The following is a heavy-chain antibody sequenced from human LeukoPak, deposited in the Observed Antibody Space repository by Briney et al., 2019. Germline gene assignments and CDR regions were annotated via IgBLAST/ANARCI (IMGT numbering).Heavy chain of an antibody. J-gene: IGHJ4*02. Sequence: GGSLRLSCAASGFTFSSYGMHWVRQAPGKGLEWVAFIRYDGSNKYYADSVKGRFTISRDNSKNTLYLQMNSLRAEDTAVYYCAKGPIVGAYYFDYWGQGTLVTVSS. CDR3: AKGPIVGAYYFDY. CDR1: GFTFSSYG. V-gene: IGHV3-30*02. CDR2: IRYDGSNK. D-gene: IGHD1-26*01.